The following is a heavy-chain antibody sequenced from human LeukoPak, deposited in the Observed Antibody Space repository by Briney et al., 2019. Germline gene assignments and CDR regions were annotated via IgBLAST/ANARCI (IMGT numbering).Heavy chain of an antibody. CDR2: ISGSGGST. V-gene: IGHV3-23*01. J-gene: IGHJ4*02. Sequence: PGGSLRLSCAASGFTFSRYAMSWVRQAPGKGLEWVSAISGSGGSTYYADSVKGRFTISRDNSKSTLYLQMNSLRAEDTAVYYCAKVQLGVYYFDYWGQGTLVTVSS. CDR3: AKVQLGVYYFDY. D-gene: IGHD2-2*01. CDR1: GFTFSRYA.